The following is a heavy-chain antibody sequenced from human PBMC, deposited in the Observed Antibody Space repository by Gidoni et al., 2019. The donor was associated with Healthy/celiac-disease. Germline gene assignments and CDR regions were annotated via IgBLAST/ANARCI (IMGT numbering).Heavy chain of an antibody. Sequence: QVQLVQSGAEVKKPGSSVKVSCKASGGTFSSYAISWVRQAPGQGLEWMGGIIPIFGTANYAQKFQGRVTITADESTSTAYMERSSLRSEDTAVYYCARDADSSSWYIYYYGMDVWGQGTTVTVSS. D-gene: IGHD6-13*01. J-gene: IGHJ6*02. CDR2: IIPIFGTA. CDR1: GGTFSSYA. CDR3: ARDADSSSWYIYYYGMDV. V-gene: IGHV1-69*01.